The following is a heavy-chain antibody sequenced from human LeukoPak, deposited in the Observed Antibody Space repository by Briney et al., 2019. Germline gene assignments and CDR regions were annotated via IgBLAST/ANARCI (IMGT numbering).Heavy chain of an antibody. CDR1: GDSVSSNSVT. V-gene: IGHV6-1*01. J-gene: IGHJ5*02. CDR2: TYYRSTWYN. Sequence: SQTLSLTCAISGDSVSSNSVTWNWIRQSTSRGLEWLGRTYYRSTWYNDYAVSVRGRITVNPDTPKNQFSLHLNSVTPEDTAVYYCARRLAQYDCFDPWGQGILVTVSS. D-gene: IGHD3-9*01. CDR3: ARRLAQYDCFDP.